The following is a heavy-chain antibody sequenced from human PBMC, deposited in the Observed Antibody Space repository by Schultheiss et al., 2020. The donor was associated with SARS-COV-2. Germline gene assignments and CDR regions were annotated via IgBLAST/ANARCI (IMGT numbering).Heavy chain of an antibody. CDR3: AKGGGGYYDYYYGMDV. D-gene: IGHD3-3*01. J-gene: IGHJ6*02. CDR2: ISGSGGST. V-gene: IGHV3-23*01. Sequence: GSLRLSCAASGFTFSSYWMSWVRQAPGKGLEWVSAISGSGGSTYYADSVKGRFTISRDNSKNTLYLQMNSLRAEDTAVYYCAKGGGGYYDYYYGMDVWGQGTTVTVSS. CDR1: GFTFSSYW.